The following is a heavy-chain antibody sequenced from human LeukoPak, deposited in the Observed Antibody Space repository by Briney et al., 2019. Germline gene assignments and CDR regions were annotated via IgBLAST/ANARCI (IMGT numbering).Heavy chain of an antibody. CDR1: GGSFSGYY. J-gene: IGHJ4*02. CDR2: INHSGST. D-gene: IGHD4-17*01. V-gene: IGHV4-34*01. CDR3: ASRTTVTTIRY. Sequence: SETLSLTCAVYGGSFSGYYWSWIRQAPGKGLEWIGEINHSGSTNYNPSLKSRVTISVDTSKNQFSLKLSSVTAADTAVYYCASRTTVTTIRYWGQGTLVTVSS.